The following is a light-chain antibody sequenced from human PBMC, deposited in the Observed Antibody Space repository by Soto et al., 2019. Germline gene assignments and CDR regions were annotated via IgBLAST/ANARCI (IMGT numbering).Light chain of an antibody. Sequence: EIVLTPSPATLSLSPGERATLSCRASHIVSSYLAWYQQKPGQAPRLLIYGASSRATGIPDRFSGSGSGTDFTLTISRLEPEDFAVYYCQQYGSSPRTFGQGTKVDIK. CDR1: HIVSSY. V-gene: IGKV3-20*01. CDR2: GAS. CDR3: QQYGSSPRT. J-gene: IGKJ1*01.